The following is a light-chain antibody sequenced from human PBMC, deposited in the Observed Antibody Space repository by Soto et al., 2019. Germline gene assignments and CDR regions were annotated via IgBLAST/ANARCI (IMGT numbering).Light chain of an antibody. Sequence: EIVFTQSPGSLSLSPGERATLSCRASQSVSSSYLAWYQQKPGQAPRLLIYGASSRETGIPDRFSGSGSGTEFTLTISSLQPDDFETYDCQQCNGYSRTFGQGTKVDIK. CDR2: GAS. J-gene: IGKJ1*01. V-gene: IGKV3-20*01. CDR1: QSVSSSY. CDR3: QQCNGYSRT.